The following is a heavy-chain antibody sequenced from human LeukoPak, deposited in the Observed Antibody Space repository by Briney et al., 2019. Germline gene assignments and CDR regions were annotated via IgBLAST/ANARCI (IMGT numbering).Heavy chain of an antibody. D-gene: IGHD3-22*01. CDR2: IYYGWNT. J-gene: IGHJ4*02. V-gene: IGHV4-39*01. CDR3: ATDPTYDNSGFPFDY. CDR1: GGSISNSSFY. Sequence: PSETLSLTCSVSGGSISNSSFYWGWVRQPPGKGLEWIGSIYYGWNTYYKPSLKSRVTISVDTSKNQFSLKLNSVTAADTAVYYCATDPTYDNSGFPFDYWGQGILVTVSS.